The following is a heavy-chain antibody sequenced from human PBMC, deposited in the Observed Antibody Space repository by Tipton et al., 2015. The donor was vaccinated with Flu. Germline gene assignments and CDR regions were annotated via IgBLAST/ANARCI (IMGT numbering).Heavy chain of an antibody. J-gene: IGHJ4*02. CDR3: ARDWGGYYLYYFDY. Sequence: TLSLTCAVNGGSFSGYYWSWIRQPPGKGLEWIGEINHGGSTNYNKSLKSRVTMSVDTSMNQFSLKLNSVTAADTAVYYCARDWGGYYLYYFDYWGQGTLVTVSS. CDR1: GGSFSGYY. CDR2: INHGGST. V-gene: IGHV4-34*01. D-gene: IGHD5-12*01.